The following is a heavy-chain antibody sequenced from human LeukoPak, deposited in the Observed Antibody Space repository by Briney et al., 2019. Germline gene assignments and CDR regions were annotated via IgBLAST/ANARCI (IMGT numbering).Heavy chain of an antibody. J-gene: IGHJ4*02. CDR1: GYTFSR. Sequence: GGSLRLSCLASGYTFSRMNWVRQAPERGLEWVANIKPDGSEKSYLDSVKGRFTISRDNAKNSLFLQMNSLRADDTALYYCVRVSPYTGSWQYYFEFWGQGVLVTVSS. D-gene: IGHD6-13*01. V-gene: IGHV3-7*02. CDR2: IKPDGSEK. CDR3: VRVSPYTGSWQYYFEF.